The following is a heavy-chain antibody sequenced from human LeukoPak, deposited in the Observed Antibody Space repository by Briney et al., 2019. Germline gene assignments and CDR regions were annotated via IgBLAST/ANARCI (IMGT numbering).Heavy chain of an antibody. Sequence: QTGGSLRLSCAASGLTFSSHWMHWVRQAPGKGLVWVSRITNDGSSTTYADSVKGRFTISRDNAKNMLYLQVNSLRAEDTAVYYCARAGYYYDSSGPGDYWGQGTLVTVSS. CDR3: ARAGYYYDSSGPGDY. J-gene: IGHJ4*02. CDR2: ITNDGSST. CDR1: GLTFSSHW. V-gene: IGHV3-74*01. D-gene: IGHD3-22*01.